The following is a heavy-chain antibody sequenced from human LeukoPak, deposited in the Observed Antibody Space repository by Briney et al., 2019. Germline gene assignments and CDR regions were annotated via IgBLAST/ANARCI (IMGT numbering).Heavy chain of an antibody. CDR2: LYYSGRI. V-gene: IGHV4-39*01. Sequence: PSETLSLTCTVSDGSISSSSYYWAWIRQPPEKGLGWIASLYYSGRIYYNPSLESRGTISLDTSKNQLSLKLSSVTAADTAVYFCARGKYDILTGYYYHLDYWGQGNLVTVSS. CDR1: DGSISSSSYY. D-gene: IGHD3-9*01. J-gene: IGHJ4*02. CDR3: ARGKYDILTGYYYHLDY.